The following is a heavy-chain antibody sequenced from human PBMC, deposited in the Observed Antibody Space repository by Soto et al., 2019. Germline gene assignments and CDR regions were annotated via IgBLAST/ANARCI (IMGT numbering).Heavy chain of an antibody. Sequence: QVQLQQWGAGLLKPSETLSLTCAVYGGSFSDYYWSWIRQPPGKGLEWIGEINHSGSTYYNPSLKSRVTISVDTYKHQFSLKLSSVTAADTAVYFCARGPTYYDILTGYYRDNAFDIWGQGTMVTVSS. V-gene: IGHV4-34*01. CDR3: ARGPTYYDILTGYYRDNAFDI. CDR2: INHSGST. CDR1: GGSFSDYY. J-gene: IGHJ3*02. D-gene: IGHD3-9*01.